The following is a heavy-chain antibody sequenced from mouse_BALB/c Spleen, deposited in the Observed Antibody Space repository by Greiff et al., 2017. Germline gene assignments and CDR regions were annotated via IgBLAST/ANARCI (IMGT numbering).Heavy chain of an antibody. V-gene: IGHV1S137*01. D-gene: IGHD2-4*01. CDR1: GYTFTDYA. Sequence: VQLQQSGAELVRPGVSVKISCKGSGYTFTDYAMHWVKQSHAKSLEWIGVISTYYGDASYNQKFKGKATMTVDKSSSTAYMELARLTSEDSAIYYCARNYDYKEGWFAYWGQGTLVTVSA. CDR2: ISTYYGDA. J-gene: IGHJ3*01. CDR3: ARNYDYKEGWFAY.